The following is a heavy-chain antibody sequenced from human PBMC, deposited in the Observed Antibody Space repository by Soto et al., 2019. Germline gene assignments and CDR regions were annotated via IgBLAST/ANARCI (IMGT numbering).Heavy chain of an antibody. D-gene: IGHD3-22*01. CDR1: RFTFSNYS. V-gene: IGHV3-21*01. CDR2: ISSTSSHT. J-gene: IGHJ1*01. Sequence: GGSLRLSCAASRFTFSNYSMNWVRQAPGKGLEWVSSISSTSSHTYYADSVKGRFTISRDKAKSSLYLQMDSLRADDTAVYYCARGGHRTSGYHWGQGNMVTVYS. CDR3: ARGGHRTSGYH.